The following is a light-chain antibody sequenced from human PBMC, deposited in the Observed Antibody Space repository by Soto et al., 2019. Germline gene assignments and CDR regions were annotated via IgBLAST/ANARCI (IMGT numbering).Light chain of an antibody. CDR1: SSDVGGYNF. Sequence: QSALTQPPSASGSPGQSVTISCTGTSSDVGGYNFVSWYQQHPGKAPKLLLSSVSKRPSGVPDRFSGSKSGNTASLTISGLQAEDEADYYCCSYAGSYTYVFGTGTKVTVL. CDR2: SVS. J-gene: IGLJ1*01. V-gene: IGLV2-11*01. CDR3: CSYAGSYTYV.